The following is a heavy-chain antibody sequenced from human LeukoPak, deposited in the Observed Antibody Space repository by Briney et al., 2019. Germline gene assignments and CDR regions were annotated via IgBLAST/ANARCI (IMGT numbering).Heavy chain of an antibody. D-gene: IGHD1-26*01. CDR2: INHRGST. CDR3: ARVRGVLDSGSYWYQNNWFDP. CDR1: GGSFSGYY. Sequence: SETLSLTCAVYGGSFSGYYWSWIRQPPGKGLEWIGEINHRGSTNYNPSLKSRVTISVDTSKNQFSLKLSSVTAADTAVYYCARVRGVLDSGSYWYQNNWFDPWGQGTLVTVSS. J-gene: IGHJ5*02. V-gene: IGHV4-34*01.